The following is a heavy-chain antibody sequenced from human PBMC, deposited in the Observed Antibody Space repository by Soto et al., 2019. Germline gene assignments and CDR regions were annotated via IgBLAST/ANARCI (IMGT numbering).Heavy chain of an antibody. V-gene: IGHV4-30-4*01. D-gene: IGHD2-2*01. CDR2: IHHSGTT. CDR1: GDSITSGTNL. Sequence: QVRLQESGPGLVKPSQTLSLTCTVSGDSITSGTNLWSWLRQPPGKGLEWMGFIHHSGTTFYNPSLKSRVLLSGDTPENQTPLKMISVTAPATAAYYFAGARGYGSGPSCPLFSFSGLAVWGKGTKVVVSS. CDR3: AGARGYGSGPSCPLFSFSGLAV. J-gene: IGHJ6*04.